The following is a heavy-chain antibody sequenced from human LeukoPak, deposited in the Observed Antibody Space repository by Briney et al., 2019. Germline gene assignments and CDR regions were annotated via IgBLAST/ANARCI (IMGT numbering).Heavy chain of an antibody. CDR2: ISSSSSYI. D-gene: IGHD3-9*01. V-gene: IGHV3-21*01. CDR3: ASSFHVDILTGYYKGGGGDYFDY. CDR1: GFTFSSYS. J-gene: IGHJ4*02. Sequence: GGSLRLSCAASGFTFSSYSMNWVRQAPGKGLEWVSSISSSSSYIYYADSEKGRFTISRDNAKNSLYLQMNSLRAEDTAVYYCASSFHVDILTGYYKGGGGDYFDYWGQGTLVTVSS.